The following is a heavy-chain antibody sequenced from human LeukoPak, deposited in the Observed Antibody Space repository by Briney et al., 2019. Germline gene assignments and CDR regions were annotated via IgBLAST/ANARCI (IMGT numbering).Heavy chain of an antibody. CDR2: ISSSSSTI. V-gene: IGHV3-48*01. CDR1: GFTFSSYS. D-gene: IGHD4-23*01. Sequence: GGSLILSCAASGFTFSSYSMNWVRQAPGKGLEWVSYISSSSSTIYYADSVKGRFTISRDNAKNSLYLQMNSLRAEDTAVYYCARGATVVTPDFDYWGQGTLVTVSS. J-gene: IGHJ4*02. CDR3: ARGATVVTPDFDY.